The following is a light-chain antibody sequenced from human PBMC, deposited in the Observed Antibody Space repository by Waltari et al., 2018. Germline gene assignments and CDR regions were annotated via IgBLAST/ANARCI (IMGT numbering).Light chain of an antibody. CDR2: LAS. Sequence: SSVLTQAPSVSVAPGQTATVTCGGDNIGGQSVHWYQQRPGRAPVLVVYLASDRPSGIPDRFSGSKSGNAATLTISRVEAGDEADYYCHVWDGKTVMFGGGTKLTVL. J-gene: IGLJ3*02. V-gene: IGLV3-21*02. CDR3: HVWDGKTVM. CDR1: NIGGQS.